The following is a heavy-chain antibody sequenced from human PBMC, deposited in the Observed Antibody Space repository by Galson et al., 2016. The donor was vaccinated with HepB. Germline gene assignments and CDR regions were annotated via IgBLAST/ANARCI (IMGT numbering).Heavy chain of an antibody. J-gene: IGHJ4*02. D-gene: IGHD5-12*01. CDR3: AKLIRTGSSGSDS. Sequence: SLRLSCAASGFTFSNYAMSWVRQAPGKGLEWVSTIGGSGGNVYTGDSVKGRFTISRDNSKNTLWLQMDSLRAEDTAVYFCAKLIRTGSSGSDSWGQGTLVTVSS. CDR2: IGGSGGNV. V-gene: IGHV3-23*01. CDR1: GFTFSNYA.